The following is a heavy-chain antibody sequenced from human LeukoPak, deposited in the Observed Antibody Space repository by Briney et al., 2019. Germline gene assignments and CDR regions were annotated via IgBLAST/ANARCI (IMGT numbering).Heavy chain of an antibody. D-gene: IGHD6-6*01. V-gene: IGHV4-61*08. CDR2: IYYSGST. J-gene: IGHJ4*02. CDR3: ASTVYSSSSLFDY. CDR1: GGSISSGGYY. Sequence: PSQTLSLTCAVSGGSISSGGYYWSWIRQPPGKGLEWIGYIYYSGSTNYNPSLKSRVTISVDTSKNQFSLKLSSVTAADTAVYYCASTVYSSSSLFDYWGQGTLVTVSS.